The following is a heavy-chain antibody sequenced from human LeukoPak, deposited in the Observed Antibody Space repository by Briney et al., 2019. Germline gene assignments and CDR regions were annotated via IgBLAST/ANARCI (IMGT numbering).Heavy chain of an antibody. V-gene: IGHV3-30*02. CDR3: AKSRYCSSTSCYRGWFDP. CDR1: GFTFSNYG. Sequence: GGSLRLSCAASGFTFSNYGMHWVRQAPGKGLEWVASIRYDGSNKYYADSLKGRFTISRDNSKNTLYLQMNSLRAEDTAVYYCAKSRYCSSTSCYRGWFDPWGQGTLVTVSS. CDR2: IRYDGSNK. D-gene: IGHD2-2*01. J-gene: IGHJ5*02.